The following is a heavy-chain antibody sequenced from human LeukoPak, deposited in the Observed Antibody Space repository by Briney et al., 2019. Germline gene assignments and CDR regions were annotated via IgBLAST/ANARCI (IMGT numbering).Heavy chain of an antibody. CDR1: GFTFSSYA. V-gene: IGHV3-23*01. D-gene: IGHD3-10*01. Sequence: GGSLRLSCAASGFTFSSYAMSWVRQAPGKGLEWVSGIGGSGTITYYADSVKGRFTISRDNSKNTLFLQMNSLRAEDTAVYYCVKDLYGSGSSAFDYWGQGTLVTVSS. CDR3: VKDLYGSGSSAFDY. CDR2: IGGSGTIT. J-gene: IGHJ4*02.